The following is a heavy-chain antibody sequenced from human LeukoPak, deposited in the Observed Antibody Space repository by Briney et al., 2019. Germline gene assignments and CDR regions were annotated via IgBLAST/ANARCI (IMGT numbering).Heavy chain of an antibody. CDR2: ISAYNGNT. CDR3: ARIAVAENYFDY. J-gene: IGHJ4*02. V-gene: IGHV1-18*01. D-gene: IGHD6-13*01. CDR1: GYTFTSYG. Sequence: GSSVKVSCKASGYTFTSYGISWVRQAPGQGLEWMGWISAYNGNTNYAQKLQGRVTMATDTSTSTAYMELRSLRSDDTAVYYCARIAVAENYFDYWGQGTLVTVSS.